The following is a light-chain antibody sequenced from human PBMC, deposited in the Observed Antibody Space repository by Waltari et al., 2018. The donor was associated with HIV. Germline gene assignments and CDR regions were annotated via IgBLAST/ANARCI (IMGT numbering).Light chain of an antibody. Sequence: QSALTQPASVSGYLGQSITFSCTGTSSDIGSYNYVSWYQQNPGKAPKIIIYDVTNRPAGVSTRCSGSKSCNTASLTISGLQAEDEADYYCTSFTSSSAWVFGGGTMLTVL. V-gene: IGLV2-14*03. CDR3: TSFTSSSAWV. CDR2: DVT. J-gene: IGLJ3*02. CDR1: SSDIGSYNY.